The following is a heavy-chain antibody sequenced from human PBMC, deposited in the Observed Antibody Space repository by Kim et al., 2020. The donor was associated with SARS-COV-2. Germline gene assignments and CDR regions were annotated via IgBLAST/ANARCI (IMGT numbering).Heavy chain of an antibody. CDR3: ARHYHRQQLRFAFDI. J-gene: IGHJ3*02. D-gene: IGHD6-13*01. CDR1: GGSISSSSYY. Sequence: SETLSLTCTVSGGSISSSSYYWGWIRQPPGKGLEWIGSIYYSGSTYYNPSLKSRVTISVDTSKNQFSLKLSSVTAADTAVYYCARHYHRQQLRFAFDIWGQGTMVTVSS. V-gene: IGHV4-39*01. CDR2: IYYSGST.